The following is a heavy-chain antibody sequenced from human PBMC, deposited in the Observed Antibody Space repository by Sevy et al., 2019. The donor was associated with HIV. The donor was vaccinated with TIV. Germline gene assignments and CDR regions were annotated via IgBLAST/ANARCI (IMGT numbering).Heavy chain of an antibody. CDR2: INHSGST. CDR3: ARTITMIVVARRGQFDP. V-gene: IGHV4-34*01. J-gene: IGHJ5*02. D-gene: IGHD3-22*01. CDR1: GGSFSGYY. Sequence: SETLSLTCAVYGGSFSGYYWSWIRQPPGKGLEWIEEINHSGSTNYNPALKSRVTISVDTSKNQFSLKLSSVTAADTAVYYCARTITMIVVARRGQFDPWGQGTLVTVSS.